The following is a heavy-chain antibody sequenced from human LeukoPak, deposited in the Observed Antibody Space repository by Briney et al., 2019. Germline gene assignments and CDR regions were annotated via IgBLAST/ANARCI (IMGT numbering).Heavy chain of an antibody. CDR3: ARGLGIVVVPAGDYFDY. Sequence: PGRSLRLSCAVSGFTFSSYAMHWVRQAPGKGLEWVSVISYDGSNKYYADSVKGRFTIPRDNSKNTLYLQMNSLRAEDTAVYYCARGLGIVVVPAGDYFDYWGQGTLVTVSS. J-gene: IGHJ4*02. CDR1: GFTFSSYA. D-gene: IGHD2-2*03. V-gene: IGHV3-30*04. CDR2: ISYDGSNK.